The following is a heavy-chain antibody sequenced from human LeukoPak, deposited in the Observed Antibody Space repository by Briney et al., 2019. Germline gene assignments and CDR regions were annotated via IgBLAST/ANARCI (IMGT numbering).Heavy chain of an antibody. CDR2: IWHDGSVG. D-gene: IGHD3-16*01. CDR3: AKEGDQFRGYLDA. CDR1: GFTFSRLG. J-gene: IGHJ6*03. V-gene: IGHV3-33*06. Sequence: GGSLRLSCAASGFTFSRLGMQWVRQAPGKGLEWVAMIWHDGSVGEYAASVKGRFTISRDNSRDTLFLQMNRLRDDDTAVYYCAKEGDQFRGYLDAWGKGTTVTVSS.